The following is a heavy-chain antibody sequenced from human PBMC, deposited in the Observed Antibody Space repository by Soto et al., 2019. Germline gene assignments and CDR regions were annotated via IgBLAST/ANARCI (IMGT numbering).Heavy chain of an antibody. CDR3: ARVTSGSTFYYYSMDV. CDR1: GYTFTSYD. V-gene: IGHV1-8*01. J-gene: IGHJ6*03. Sequence: QVQLVQSGAEVKKPGASVKVSCKASGYTFTSYDVNWVRQATGQGLEGMGWMNPKSGNTGYAQKFHGRVTITKNTPISTAYMELSSLRSEVTAVYYCARVTSGSTFYYYSMDVWGKGSMVSVSS. CDR2: MNPKSGNT. D-gene: IGHD3-10*01.